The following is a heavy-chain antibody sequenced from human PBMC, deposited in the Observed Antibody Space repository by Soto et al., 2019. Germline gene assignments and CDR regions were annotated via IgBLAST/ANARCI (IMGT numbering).Heavy chain of an antibody. V-gene: IGHV4-59*01. D-gene: IGHD2-15*01. J-gene: IGHJ3*02. CDR3: ARRGGSGAFDI. Sequence: QVQLQESGPGLVKPSETLSLTCTVSGGSISGYYWSWIRQPPGKGLEWIGYIFHSGSTKCDPSLKSRVTISLDTSKNQFSLRLSSVTAADTAVYYCARRGGSGAFDIWGQGTMVTVSS. CDR1: GGSISGYY. CDR2: IFHSGST.